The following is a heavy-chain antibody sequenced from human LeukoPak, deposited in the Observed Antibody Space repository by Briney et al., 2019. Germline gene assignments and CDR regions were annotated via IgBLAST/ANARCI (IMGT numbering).Heavy chain of an antibody. V-gene: IGHV5-51*01. CDR3: ARLYFDTNSYSDY. J-gene: IGHJ4*02. CDR2: IYPADSDT. Sequence: GESLKISCNGPGYSSTTSWIGWVRQMPGKGLEWMGIIYPADSDTRYSPSFQGQVTISADKSISTAYLQWSSLKASDTAMYYCARLYFDTNSYSDYWGQGTLVTVSS. CDR1: GYSSTTSW. D-gene: IGHD3-22*01.